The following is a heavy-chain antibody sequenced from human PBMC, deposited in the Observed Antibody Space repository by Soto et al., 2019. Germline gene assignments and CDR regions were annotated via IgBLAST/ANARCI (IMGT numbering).Heavy chain of an antibody. J-gene: IGHJ6*02. Sequence: QVQLVQSGAEVKKPGSSVKVSCKASGGTFSSYAISWVRQAPGQGLEWMGGIIPIFGTADYAQKFQGRVTITADDYKSTVYMELSTLRAEETAVYYCARRLGGSHIYSAMDVWGEGTTITAS. CDR1: GGTFSSYA. CDR3: ARRLGGSHIYSAMDV. V-gene: IGHV1-69*12. D-gene: IGHD3-16*01. CDR2: IIPIFGTA.